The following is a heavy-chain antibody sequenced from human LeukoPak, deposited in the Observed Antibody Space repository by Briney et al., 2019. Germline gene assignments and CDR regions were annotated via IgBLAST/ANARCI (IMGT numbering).Heavy chain of an antibody. CDR1: GFTFSSYA. D-gene: IGHD2-2*03. Sequence: GGSLRLSCAASGFTFSSYAMSWVRQAPGKGLEWVSAVSGSGGSTYYADSVKGRFTISRDNSKNTLYLQMNSLRAEDTAVYYCAKTPSPGYCSSTSCYVEYCGQGTLVTVSS. CDR3: AKTPSPGYCSSTSCYVEY. CDR2: VSGSGGST. J-gene: IGHJ4*02. V-gene: IGHV3-23*01.